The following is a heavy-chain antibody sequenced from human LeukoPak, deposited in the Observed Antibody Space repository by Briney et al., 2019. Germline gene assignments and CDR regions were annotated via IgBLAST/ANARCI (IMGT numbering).Heavy chain of an antibody. CDR3: ASGDYGDPPLNY. D-gene: IGHD4-17*01. Sequence: ASVKVSCKASGYTFTRYYMHWVRQAPGQGVEWMGIINPSGGITSYAQKFQGRVTMTRDTSTSTVSMELSSLTSEDTAVYYCASGDYGDPPLNYWGQGTLVTVSS. J-gene: IGHJ4*02. CDR1: GYTFTRYY. V-gene: IGHV1-46*01. CDR2: INPSGGIT.